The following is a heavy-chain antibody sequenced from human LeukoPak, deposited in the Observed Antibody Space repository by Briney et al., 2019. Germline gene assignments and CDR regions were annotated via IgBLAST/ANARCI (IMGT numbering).Heavy chain of an antibody. Sequence: GGSLRLSCAASGFTFSNYWMHWVRQAPGKGLVWVSRINSDGSSTSYADSVKGRFTISRDNAKNSLYLQMNSLRAEDTAVYYCARVGCSGGSCYSFYYYGMDVWGKGTTVTVSS. CDR2: INSDGSST. V-gene: IGHV3-74*01. CDR3: ARVGCSGGSCYSFYYYGMDV. J-gene: IGHJ6*04. D-gene: IGHD2-15*01. CDR1: GFTFSNYW.